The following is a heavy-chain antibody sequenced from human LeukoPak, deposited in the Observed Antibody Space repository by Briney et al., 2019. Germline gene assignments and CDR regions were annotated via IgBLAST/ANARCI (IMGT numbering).Heavy chain of an antibody. Sequence: GGSLRLSCAASGFTFSGFAMTWVRQAPGKGLEWDSVISGSGRRTYYADSVKGRFSLSRDNSNNTLSLEMSSLRAEDTAVYYCAREGTYYDSSGYYVSWGQGTLVTVSS. CDR3: AREGTYYDSSGYYVS. J-gene: IGHJ5*02. D-gene: IGHD3-22*01. CDR2: ISGSGRRT. CDR1: GFTFSGFA. V-gene: IGHV3-23*01.